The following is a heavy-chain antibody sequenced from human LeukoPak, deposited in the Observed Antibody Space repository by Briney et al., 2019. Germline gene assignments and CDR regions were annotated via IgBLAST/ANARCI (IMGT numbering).Heavy chain of an antibody. CDR2: IYYSGST. V-gene: IGHV4-59*01. D-gene: IGHD1-26*01. CDR3: ARDTGELPLDY. Sequence: SETLSLTCTVSGGSISRYYWSWIRQPPGKGLEWIGYIYYSGSTNSNPSLKSRVTISVDTSKNQFSLKLSSVTAADTAVYYCARDTGELPLDYWGQGTLVTVSS. CDR1: GGSISRYY. J-gene: IGHJ4*02.